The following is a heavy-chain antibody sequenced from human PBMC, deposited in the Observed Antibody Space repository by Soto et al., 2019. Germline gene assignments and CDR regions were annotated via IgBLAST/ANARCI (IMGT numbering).Heavy chain of an antibody. J-gene: IGHJ6*02. CDR1: GGSISSGDYY. D-gene: IGHD6-13*01. CDR2: IYYSGST. Sequence: SETLSLTCTVSGGSISSGDYYWSWIRQPPGKGLEWIGYIYYSGSTYYNPSLKSRVTISVDTSKNQFSLKLSSVTAADTAVYYCASAGPDYYYGMDVWGQGTTVTVSS. V-gene: IGHV4-30-4*01. CDR3: ASAGPDYYYGMDV.